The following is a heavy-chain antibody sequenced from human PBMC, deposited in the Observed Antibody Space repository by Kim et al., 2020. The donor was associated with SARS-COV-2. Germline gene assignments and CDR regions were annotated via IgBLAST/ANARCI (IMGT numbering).Heavy chain of an antibody. Sequence: SVKGRFTISRDNARDTLYLQLTSLRAEDTAVYYCTRDSHYFGSGAGDGMDVWGQGTTVIVSS. D-gene: IGHD3-10*01. J-gene: IGHJ6*02. V-gene: IGHV3-11*01. CDR3: TRDSHYFGSGAGDGMDV.